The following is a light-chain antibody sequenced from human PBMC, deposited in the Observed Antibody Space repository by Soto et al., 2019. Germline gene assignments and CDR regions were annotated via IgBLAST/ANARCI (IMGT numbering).Light chain of an antibody. J-gene: IGKJ1*01. CDR3: QQYSTYTPRT. Sequence: DIQITQCPSSLSASVGDRVTITCRASQSISIWLAWYQQKPGKAPKILIYKASSLESGVPSRFSGSGSGTEFTLTISSLQPDDFATYYCQQYSTYTPRTFGQGTKVDIK. CDR1: QSISIW. CDR2: KAS. V-gene: IGKV1-5*03.